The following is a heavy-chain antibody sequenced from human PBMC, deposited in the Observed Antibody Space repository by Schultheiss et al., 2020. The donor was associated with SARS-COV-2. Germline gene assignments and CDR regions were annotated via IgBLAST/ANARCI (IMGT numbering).Heavy chain of an antibody. V-gene: IGHV3-33*08. J-gene: IGHJ2*01. CDR1: GFTFSNSD. CDR3: ARGSPLDWYFDL. Sequence: GGSLRLSCAAAGFTFSNSDMNWVHQAPRKGLEWVAVIWYDGSNKYYGDSVKGRFTISRDNSKNTLYLHMNSLRVEDTGLYYCARGSPLDWYFDLWGRGTLVTVSS. CDR2: IWYDGSNK.